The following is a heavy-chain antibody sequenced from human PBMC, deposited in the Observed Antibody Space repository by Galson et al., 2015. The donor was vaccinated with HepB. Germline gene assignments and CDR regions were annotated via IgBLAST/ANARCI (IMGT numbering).Heavy chain of an antibody. D-gene: IGHD3-10*01. J-gene: IGHJ6*02. CDR2: ISSSSSTI. V-gene: IGHV3-48*02. Sequence: SLRLSCAASGFTFSSYSMNWVRQAPGKGLEWVSYISSSSSTIYYADSVKGRFTISRDNAKNSLYLQMNSLRDEDTAVYYCARDDRFIMVRGVMTGYYYYGMDVWGQGTTVTVSS. CDR3: ARDDRFIMVRGVMTGYYYYGMDV. CDR1: GFTFSSYS.